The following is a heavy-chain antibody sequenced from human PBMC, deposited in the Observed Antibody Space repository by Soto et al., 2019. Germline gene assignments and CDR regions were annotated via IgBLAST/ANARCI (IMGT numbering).Heavy chain of an antibody. J-gene: IGHJ6*02. Sequence: GSLRLSCAASGFTFSSYGMHWVRQAPGKGLEWVAVIWYDGSNKYYADSVKGRFTISRDNSKNTLYLQMNSLRAEDTAVYYCARGAPGWYYYYGMDVWGQGTTVTVSS. V-gene: IGHV3-33*01. CDR1: GFTFSSYG. CDR3: ARGAPGWYYYYGMDV. CDR2: IWYDGSNK.